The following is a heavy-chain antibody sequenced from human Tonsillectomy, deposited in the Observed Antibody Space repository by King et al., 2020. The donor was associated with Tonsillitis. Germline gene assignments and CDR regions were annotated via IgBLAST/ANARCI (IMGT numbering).Heavy chain of an antibody. CDR1: GYSISSGYY. CDR3: ARDGALGSGSSLRYFDY. J-gene: IGHJ4*02. D-gene: IGHD3-10*01. CDR2: IYHSEST. Sequence: QLQESGPGLVKPSETLSLTCAVSGYSISSGYYWGWIRQPPGKGLEWIGSIYHSESTYYNPSLKSRVTISVDTSKNQFSLKLSSVTAADTAVYYCARDGALGSGSSLRYFDYWGQGTLVTVSS. V-gene: IGHV4-38-2*02.